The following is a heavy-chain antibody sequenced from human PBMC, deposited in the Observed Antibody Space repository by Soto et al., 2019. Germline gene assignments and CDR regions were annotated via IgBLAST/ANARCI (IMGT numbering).Heavy chain of an antibody. CDR3: ARDFGAGAHFEH. Sequence: QVHLQQWGTGLLKPSETLSLTCAVYGGSLTDYWWTWIRQTPGQGLEWIGEINHIGESNHNPSLKSRVTISLDTSQNQFSLKSTSVTVADTAVYYCARDFGAGAHFEHWGQGSLVTVSS. CDR2: INHIGES. V-gene: IGHV4-34*01. D-gene: IGHD3-10*01. CDR1: GGSLTDYW. J-gene: IGHJ4*02.